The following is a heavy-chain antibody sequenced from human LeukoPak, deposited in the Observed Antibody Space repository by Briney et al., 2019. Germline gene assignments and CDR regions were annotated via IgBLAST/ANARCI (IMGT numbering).Heavy chain of an antibody. CDR3: VRDSGGHQTSRSTMIIDNWFDS. Sequence: GASVKVSCKASGYTFINYGISWVRQAPGQGLEWMGWISGYNANTDYVQNFQDRVIMTTDTSTSTAYMDLRNLNSNDTAVYYCVRDSGGHQTSRSTMIIDNWFDSWGQGTLVTVSS. CDR1: GYTFINYG. D-gene: IGHD3-22*01. J-gene: IGHJ5*01. V-gene: IGHV1-18*01. CDR2: ISGYNANT.